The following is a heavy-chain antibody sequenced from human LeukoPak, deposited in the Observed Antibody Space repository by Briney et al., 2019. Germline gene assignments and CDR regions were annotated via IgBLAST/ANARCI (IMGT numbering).Heavy chain of an antibody. J-gene: IGHJ4*02. CDR3: AKGGNFYFEY. CDR1: GFTFSSYG. CDR2: VSGSGGTT. Sequence: GGSLRLSCAASGFTFSSYGMHWVRQAPGKGLEWVSGVSGSGGTTYYADSVKGRFTISRDNSKNTLYLQMNSLRAEDTAVYYCAKGGNFYFEYWGQGTLVIVSS. V-gene: IGHV3-23*01. D-gene: IGHD3-3*01.